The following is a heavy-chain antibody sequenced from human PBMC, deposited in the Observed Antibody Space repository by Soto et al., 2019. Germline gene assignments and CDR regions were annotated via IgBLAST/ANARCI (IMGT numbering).Heavy chain of an antibody. CDR2: ISGSGGST. CDR3: AKDTITMARGVIKNWFDP. V-gene: IGHV3-23*01. D-gene: IGHD3-10*01. CDR1: GFTFSSYA. Sequence: SLRLSCAASGFTFSSYAMSWVRQAPGKGLEWVSAISGSGGSTYYADSVKGRFTISRDNSKNTLYLQMNSLRAEDTAVYYCAKDTITMARGVIKNWFDPWGQGTLVTVSS. J-gene: IGHJ5*02.